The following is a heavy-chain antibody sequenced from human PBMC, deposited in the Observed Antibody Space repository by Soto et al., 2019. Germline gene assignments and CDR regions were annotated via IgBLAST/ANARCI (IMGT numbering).Heavy chain of an antibody. CDR3: ARAGYCYDSSGRNWFDP. Sequence: ASVKVSCKASGYTFTSYGISWVRQAPGQGLEWMGWISAYNGNTNYAQKLQGRVTMTTDTSTSTAYMELRSLRSDDTAVYYCARAGYCYDSSGRNWFDPWGQGTLVTVSS. D-gene: IGHD3-22*01. CDR2: ISAYNGNT. CDR1: GYTFTSYG. V-gene: IGHV1-18*01. J-gene: IGHJ5*02.